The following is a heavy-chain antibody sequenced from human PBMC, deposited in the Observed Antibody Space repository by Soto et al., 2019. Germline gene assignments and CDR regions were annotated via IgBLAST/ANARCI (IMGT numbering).Heavy chain of an antibody. J-gene: IGHJ6*04. Sequence: HPGGSLRLSCAASGFTFSSYAMSWVRQAPGKGLEWVSAISGSGGSTYYADSVKGRFTISRDNSKNTLYLQMNSLRAEDTAVYYCAKDLSPYYFCHVWGKGTTVTVSS. V-gene: IGHV3-23*01. CDR3: AKDLSPYYFCHV. CDR2: ISGSGGST. CDR1: GFTFSSYA. D-gene: IGHD1-26*01.